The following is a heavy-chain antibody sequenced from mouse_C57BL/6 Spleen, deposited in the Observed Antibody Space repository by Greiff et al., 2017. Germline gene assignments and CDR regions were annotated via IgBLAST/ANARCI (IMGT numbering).Heavy chain of an antibody. V-gene: IGHV1-52*01. CDR1: GYTFTSYW. D-gene: IGHD1-1*01. CDR2: IDPSDSDT. J-gene: IGHJ3*01. CDR3: ARQHGSNPFAY. Sequence: QVQLQQSGAELVRPGSSVKLSCKASGYTFTSYWMHWVKQRPIQGLEWIGNIDPSDSDTHYNQKFKDKATLTVDKSSSTAYMQLSSLTSEDSAVYYCARQHGSNPFAYWGQGTLVTVSA.